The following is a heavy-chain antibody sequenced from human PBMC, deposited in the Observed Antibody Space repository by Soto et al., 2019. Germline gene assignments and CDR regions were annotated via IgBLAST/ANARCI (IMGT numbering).Heavy chain of an antibody. CDR1: GFTFRSYG. J-gene: IGHJ6*02. D-gene: IGHD1-1*01. V-gene: IGHV3-30*18. Sequence: QVQLVESGGGVVQPGRSLRLSCAASGFTFRSYGMHWVRQAPGKGLEWVALMSFDGSNKYYADSVRGRFTISSDNSKITLYLQRDILRPEDMALYYCAKGFGWELQLSHPYYNSGMDVWGQGTTVTVSS. CDR2: MSFDGSNK. CDR3: AKGFGWELQLSHPYYNSGMDV.